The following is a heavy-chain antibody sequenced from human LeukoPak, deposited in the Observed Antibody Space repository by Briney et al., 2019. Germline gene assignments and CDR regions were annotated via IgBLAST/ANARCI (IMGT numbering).Heavy chain of an antibody. Sequence: GGSLRLSCAASGFTFSSYWMHWVRQAPGKGLVWVSRINSDGSSTSYADSVKGRFTISRDNAKNTLYLQMNSLRAEDTAVYYCARAQTVGYSYGLGDYWGQGTLVTVSS. D-gene: IGHD5-18*01. CDR2: INSDGSST. CDR1: GFTFSSYW. V-gene: IGHV3-74*01. CDR3: ARAQTVGYSYGLGDY. J-gene: IGHJ4*02.